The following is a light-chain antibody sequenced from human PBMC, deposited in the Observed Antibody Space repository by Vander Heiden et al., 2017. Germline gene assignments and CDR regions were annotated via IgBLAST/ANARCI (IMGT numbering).Light chain of an antibody. CDR2: AAA. V-gene: IGKV1-39*01. J-gene: IGKJ1*01. CDR1: QSITIY. Sequence: DIQMTQSPSSLSASVGDRVTITCRASQSITIYLNWYQQRPGKAPKRLIYAAANLQSGVPSRFTGSGSGTDFTLTISRLQPEDFATYYCQQCYTTPRMFGQGTKLEIK. CDR3: QQCYTTPRM.